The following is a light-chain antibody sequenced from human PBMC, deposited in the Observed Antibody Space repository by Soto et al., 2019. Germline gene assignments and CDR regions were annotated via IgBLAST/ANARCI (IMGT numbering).Light chain of an antibody. CDR3: QQYNVWPLT. V-gene: IGKV3-15*01. CDR1: QSVSSN. CDR2: VAS. J-gene: IGKJ4*01. Sequence: IVMTQSPATLSVSPGERATLSCRPSQSVSSNLAWYQQKPGQTPKLLIYVASNRATGIPARFSGGGSGTEFTLTISSLKSEDFAVYYCQQYNVWPLTFGGGNKVEFK.